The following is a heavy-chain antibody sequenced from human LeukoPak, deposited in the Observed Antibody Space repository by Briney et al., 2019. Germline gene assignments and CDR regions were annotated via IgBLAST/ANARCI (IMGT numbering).Heavy chain of an antibody. CDR3: ARVYYDDAFDI. J-gene: IGHJ3*02. D-gene: IGHD3-22*01. V-gene: IGHV3-53*01. CDR2: IYSGGST. Sequence: GGSLRLSCAASGFTVSSNYMSWVRQAPGKGLEWVSVIYSGGSTYYADSVKGRFTISRDNSKNTLYLQMNSLRAEVTAVYYCARVYYDDAFDIWGQGTMVTVSS. CDR1: GFTVSSNY.